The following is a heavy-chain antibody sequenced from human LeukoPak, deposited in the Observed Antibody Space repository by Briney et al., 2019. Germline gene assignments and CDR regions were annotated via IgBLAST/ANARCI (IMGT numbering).Heavy chain of an antibody. J-gene: IGHJ6*03. V-gene: IGHV4-59*01. CDR2: IYYSGST. CDR3: ARVYSSSWGTDYYYMDV. D-gene: IGHD6-6*01. Sequence: SETLSLTCSVSGGSITGFYWSWVRQPPGKGLEWIAYIYYSGSTTYNPSLKSRVTLSVDTSENQVSLKLDSVTAADTAVYYCARVYSSSWGTDYYYMDVWGKGTTVTVSS. CDR1: GGSITGFY.